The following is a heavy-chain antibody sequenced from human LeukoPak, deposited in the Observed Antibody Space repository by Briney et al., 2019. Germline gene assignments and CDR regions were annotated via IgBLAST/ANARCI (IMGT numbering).Heavy chain of an antibody. J-gene: IGHJ4*02. CDR1: GGTFSSYA. V-gene: IGHV1-69*04. D-gene: IGHD3-22*01. CDR2: IIPILGIA. Sequence: GASVKVSCKASGGTFSSYAISWVRQAPGQGLEWMGRIIPILGIANYAQKFQGRVTITADKSTSTAYMELSSLRSEDTAVYYCARDLWHYYDSSGYCPFDYWGQGTLVTVSS. CDR3: ARDLWHYYDSSGYCPFDY.